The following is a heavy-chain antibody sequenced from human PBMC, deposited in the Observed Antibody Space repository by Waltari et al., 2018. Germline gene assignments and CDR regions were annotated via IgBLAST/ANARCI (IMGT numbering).Heavy chain of an antibody. CDR3: ARDSPDKHWKFFGNDH. J-gene: IGHJ4*02. CDR2: MKKYGSER. V-gene: IGHV3-7*01. CDR1: GFTLRNYW. D-gene: IGHD1-1*01. Sequence: EVQLVESGGGLAHPGGSLTLSCVGSGFTLRNYWMTWVRQAQGKGLEWGATMKKYGSERYYVDSVGGRFIISKDDAKNSLSLEMNILAVEDTAIYYCARDSPDKHWKFFGNDHWGQGTLVNVSP.